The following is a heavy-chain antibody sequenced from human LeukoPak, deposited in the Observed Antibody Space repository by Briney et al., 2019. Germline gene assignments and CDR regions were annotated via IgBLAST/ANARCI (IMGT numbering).Heavy chain of an antibody. CDR1: GFTFSSYG. D-gene: IGHD3-22*01. J-gene: IGHJ4*02. V-gene: IGHV3-33*01. CDR3: ARAVGSGYYYN. CDR2: IWYDGSNK. Sequence: GSLRLSCAASGFTFSSYGMHWVRQAPAKGLEWVAVIWYDGSNKYYADSVKGRFTISRDNSKNTLYLQMNSLRAEDTAVYYCARAVGSGYYYNWGQGTLVTVSS.